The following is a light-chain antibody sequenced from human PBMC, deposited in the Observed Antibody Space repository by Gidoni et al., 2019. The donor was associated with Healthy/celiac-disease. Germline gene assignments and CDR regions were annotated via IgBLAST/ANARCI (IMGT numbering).Light chain of an antibody. V-gene: IGKV2-28*01. CDR2: LGS. CDR3: MQALQTPLT. J-gene: IGKJ4*01. Sequence: IVLSQSPLPLPVTPGEPASISCRSSQSLIPSNGNNYLDWYLQKPGQAPQLLIYLGSNRASGVPDRFSGSGSGTDFTLKISRVEAEDVGVYYCMQALQTPLTFGGGTKVEIK. CDR1: QSLIPSNGNNY.